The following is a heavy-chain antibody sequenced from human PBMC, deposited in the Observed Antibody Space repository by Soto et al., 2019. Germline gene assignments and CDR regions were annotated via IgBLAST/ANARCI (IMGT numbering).Heavy chain of an antibody. V-gene: IGHV4-34*01. J-gene: IGHJ5*02. Sequence: SETLSLTCGVYGGSFRNYYWIWVRQPPGKGLEWIGEVNHSAEATYNPSLQSGITISLDTSNSQFSLKLTSVTAADTAMYFCARGGRFPRYWFDTWGQGTQVTVSS. CDR1: GGSFRNYY. CDR2: VNHSAEA. CDR3: ARGGRFPRYWFDT.